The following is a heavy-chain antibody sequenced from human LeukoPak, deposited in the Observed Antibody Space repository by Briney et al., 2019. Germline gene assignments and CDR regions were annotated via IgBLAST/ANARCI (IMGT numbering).Heavy chain of an antibody. CDR1: GYSISSGYY. J-gene: IGHJ4*02. V-gene: IGHV4-38-2*01. D-gene: IGHD1-26*01. Sequence: SETLSLTCAVSGYSISSGYYWVWIRQSPGKGLEWIGSINYSGNTYYTPSLKSRVTMSVNTSKNQFSMKLSSVTAADTAVYYCSRRISSGSYSDYWGQGTLVTVSS. CDR2: INYSGNT. CDR3: SRRISSGSYSDY.